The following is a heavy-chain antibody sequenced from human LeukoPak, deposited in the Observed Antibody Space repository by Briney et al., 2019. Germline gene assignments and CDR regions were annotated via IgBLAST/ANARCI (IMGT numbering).Heavy chain of an antibody. CDR1: GGSISSYY. D-gene: IGHD6-13*01. Sequence: SETLSLTCTVSGGSISSYYWSWVRQPPGKGLEWIGYIYYSGSTNYNPSLKGRVTISVDTSKNQFSLKLSSVTAADTAVYYCARGDSSSWYDFDYWGQGTLVTVSS. J-gene: IGHJ4*02. CDR2: IYYSGST. CDR3: ARGDSSSWYDFDY. V-gene: IGHV4-59*01.